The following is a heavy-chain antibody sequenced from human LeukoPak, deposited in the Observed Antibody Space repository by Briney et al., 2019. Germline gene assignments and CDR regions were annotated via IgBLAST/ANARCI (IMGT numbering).Heavy chain of an antibody. Sequence: SETLSLTCTVSGGPISSGSDHWSWIRQPAGKGLEWIGHIDTSGGTNYYPSLKSRVSISVDTSKNQFSLELSSVTAADTALYYCARDLPNLKNNHGSGLFDYWGQGTLVTVSS. CDR3: ARDLPNLKNNHGSGLFDY. V-gene: IGHV4-61*09. CDR2: IDTSGGT. J-gene: IGHJ4*02. D-gene: IGHD3-10*01. CDR1: GGPISSGSDH.